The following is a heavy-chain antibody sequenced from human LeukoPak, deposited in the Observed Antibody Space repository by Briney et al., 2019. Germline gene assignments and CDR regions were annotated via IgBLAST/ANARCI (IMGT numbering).Heavy chain of an antibody. CDR2: IKQDGSEK. CDR3: ARDNPPDY. CDR1: GFTFSSYW. V-gene: IGHV3-7*03. J-gene: IGHJ4*02. Sequence: GGSLRLSCAASGFTFSSYWMSWVRQAPGKGREWVANIKQDGSEKNYVDSVKGRFTISRDNAKNSLYLQLNSLRAEDTALYYCARDNPPDYWGQGTLVTVSS.